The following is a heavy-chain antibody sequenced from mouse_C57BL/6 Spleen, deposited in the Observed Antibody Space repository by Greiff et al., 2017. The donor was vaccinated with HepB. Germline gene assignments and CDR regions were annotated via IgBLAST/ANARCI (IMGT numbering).Heavy chain of an antibody. V-gene: IGHV1-39*01. J-gene: IGHJ4*01. CDR1: GYSFTDYN. Sequence: EVQLKESGPELVKPGASVKISCKASGYSFTDYNMNWVKQSNGKSLEWIGVINPNYGTTSYNQKFKGKATLTVDQSSSTAYMQLNSLTSEDSAVYYCARKRTTVVVDAMDYWGQGTSVTVSS. CDR2: INPNYGTT. CDR3: ARKRTTVVVDAMDY. D-gene: IGHD1-1*01.